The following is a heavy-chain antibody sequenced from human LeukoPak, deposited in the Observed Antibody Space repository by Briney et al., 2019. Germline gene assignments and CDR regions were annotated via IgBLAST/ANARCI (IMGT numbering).Heavy chain of an antibody. D-gene: IGHD3-10*01. Sequence: PGWSLRLSCAASGFAFSSYWMSWVRQAPGKGLDWVANIKQDGSEKYYVDSVKGRFTISRDNAKTSLYLQMNSLRAEDTAVYYCARDNEVRGVIYYFDYWGQGTLVTVSS. V-gene: IGHV3-7*01. J-gene: IGHJ4*02. CDR2: IKQDGSEK. CDR1: GFAFSSYW. CDR3: ARDNEVRGVIYYFDY.